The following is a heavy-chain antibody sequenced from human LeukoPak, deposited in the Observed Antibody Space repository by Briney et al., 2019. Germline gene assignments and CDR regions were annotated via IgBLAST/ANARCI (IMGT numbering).Heavy chain of an antibody. CDR1: GFTFSSYA. CDR2: ISGSGGST. D-gene: IGHD5-18*01. Sequence: GGSLRLSCAASGFTFSSYAMSWVRQAPGKGLEWVSAISGSGGSTYYADSVKGRFTISRDNSKNTLYLQMNSLRAEDTAVYYCAKVGSRLLSYYMDVWGKGTTVTVSS. CDR3: AKVGSRLLSYYMDV. J-gene: IGHJ6*03. V-gene: IGHV3-23*01.